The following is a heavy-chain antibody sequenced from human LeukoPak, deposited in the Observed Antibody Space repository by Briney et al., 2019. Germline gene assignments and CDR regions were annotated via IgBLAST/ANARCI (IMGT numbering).Heavy chain of an antibody. D-gene: IGHD4-23*01. CDR1: AGSISSSSYY. V-gene: IGHV4-39*01. Sequence: SETLSLTCPVSAGSISSSSYYWGWIRQPPGKGLEWIGTVSDSGNTYYNPSLRSRVAISEDTSRSQFSLKLTSVTAADTAVYYCARQGDGGRAYDHWGQGTLVTVSS. CDR2: VSDSGNT. CDR3: ARQGDGGRAYDH. J-gene: IGHJ4*02.